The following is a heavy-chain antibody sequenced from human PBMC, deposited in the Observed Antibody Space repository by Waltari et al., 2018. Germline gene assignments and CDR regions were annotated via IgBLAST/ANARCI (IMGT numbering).Heavy chain of an antibody. CDR2: IYYSGST. CDR1: GGSISSYY. Sequence: QVQLQESGPGLVKPSETLSLTCTVSGGSISSYYCSLIRQPPGKGMGWIGYIYYSGSTNYNPSLKSRVTISVDTSKNQFSLKLSSVTAADMAVYYCASFYDSSGYYFDYWGQGTLVTVSS. D-gene: IGHD3-22*01. J-gene: IGHJ4*02. CDR3: ASFYDSSGYYFDY. V-gene: IGHV4-59*01.